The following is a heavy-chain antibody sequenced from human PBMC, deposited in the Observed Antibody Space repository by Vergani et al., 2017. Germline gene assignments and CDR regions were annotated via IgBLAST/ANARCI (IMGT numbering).Heavy chain of an antibody. V-gene: IGHV3-23*01. Sequence: EVQLLESGGGLVQPGGSLRLSCAASGFTFSSYAMSWVRQAPGKGLEWVSAISGSGGSTYYADSVKGRFTISRDNSKNTLYLQMNSRRAEDTAVYYCSKDGPRGTAFDIWGQGTMVTVSS. CDR1: GFTFSSYA. CDR2: ISGSGGST. CDR3: SKDGPRGTAFDI. D-gene: IGHD1-1*01. J-gene: IGHJ3*02.